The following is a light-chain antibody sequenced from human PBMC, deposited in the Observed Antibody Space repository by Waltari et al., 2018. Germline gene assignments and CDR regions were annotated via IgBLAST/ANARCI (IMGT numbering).Light chain of an antibody. CDR3: SSYARSVSSVL. CDR2: EGT. V-gene: IGLV2-23*01. J-gene: IGLJ2*01. CDR1: TSDVGGFNL. Sequence: QSALTQPASVSGFPGQSITIPCTGSTSDVGGFNLVSWYRQFPNKAPQLIRYEGTRRPSGVYSRVSASKSGNTASLTISGLQAEDEALYVCSSYARSVSSVLFGGGAQLSVL.